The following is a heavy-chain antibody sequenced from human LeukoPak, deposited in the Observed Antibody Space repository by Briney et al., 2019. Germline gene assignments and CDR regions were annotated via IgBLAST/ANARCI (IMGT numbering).Heavy chain of an antibody. CDR3: AKIARAYYDSSGYYHPGGYYYYYMDV. CDR2: ISSSSSYI. Sequence: GGSLRLSCAASGFTFSSYSMNWVRQAPGKGLEWVSSISSSSSYIYYADSVKGRFTISRDNAKNSLYLQMNSLRAEDTAVYYCAKIARAYYDSSGYYHPGGYYYYYMDVWGKGTTVTISS. V-gene: IGHV3-21*01. CDR1: GFTFSSYS. D-gene: IGHD3-22*01. J-gene: IGHJ6*03.